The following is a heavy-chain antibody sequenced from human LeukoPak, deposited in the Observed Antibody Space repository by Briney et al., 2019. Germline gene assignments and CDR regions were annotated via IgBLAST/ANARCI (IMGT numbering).Heavy chain of an antibody. D-gene: IGHD6-13*01. CDR3: ARRSLLAASTRGGFDY. Sequence: SETLSLTCAVYGGSSSGYYWSWIRQPPGKGLEWIGEINHSGSTNYNPSLKSRVTISVDTSKNQFSLKLSSVTAADTAVYYCARRSLLAASTRGGFDYWGQGTLVTVSS. V-gene: IGHV4-34*01. CDR1: GGSSSGYY. J-gene: IGHJ4*02. CDR2: INHSGST.